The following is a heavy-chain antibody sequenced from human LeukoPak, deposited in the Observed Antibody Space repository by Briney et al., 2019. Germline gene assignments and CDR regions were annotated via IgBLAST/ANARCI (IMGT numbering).Heavy chain of an antibody. Sequence: SETLSLTCTVSGDSISSTNYYWGWIRQPPGKGLEWIGSIYYSGSTFNNPSLKSRVTISVDTSKNQFSLKLSSVTVADTAVYYCARGSFLARFFDYWGQGTLVTVSS. J-gene: IGHJ4*02. CDR2: IYYSGST. CDR1: GDSISSTNYY. V-gene: IGHV4-39*07. D-gene: IGHD3-3*02. CDR3: ARGSFLARFFDY.